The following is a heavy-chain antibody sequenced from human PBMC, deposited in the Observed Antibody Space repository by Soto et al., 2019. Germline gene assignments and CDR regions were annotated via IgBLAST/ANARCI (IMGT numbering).Heavy chain of an antibody. D-gene: IGHD3-10*01. CDR3: ARTDYYYLDY. J-gene: IGHJ4*02. Sequence: ASVKVSCAASGYTFTIYAMHWVRQTPGQRLKWRGWINAGNGNTKYSQKFQGRVTITRDTSASTAYMELSSLRSEDTAVYYCARTDYYYLDYWGQGTLVTVSS. CDR1: GYTFTIYA. V-gene: IGHV1-3*01. CDR2: INAGNGNT.